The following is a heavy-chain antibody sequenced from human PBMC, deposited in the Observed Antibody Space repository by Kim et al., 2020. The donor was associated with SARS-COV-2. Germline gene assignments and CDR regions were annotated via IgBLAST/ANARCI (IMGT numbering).Heavy chain of an antibody. CDR3: AKDLVSSSFRAFHI. CDR2: LSWSSGVI. Sequence: GGSLRLSCAASGFTFGDFAMNWVRQVPGKGLEWVSGLSWSSGVIWYATSVKGRLTISRHNAENSLYLQMNSRRAEDTAVYYCAKDLVSSSFRAFHIWGQGTMVTVSS. CDR1: GFTFGDFA. D-gene: IGHD6-6*01. J-gene: IGHJ3*02. V-gene: IGHV3-9*01.